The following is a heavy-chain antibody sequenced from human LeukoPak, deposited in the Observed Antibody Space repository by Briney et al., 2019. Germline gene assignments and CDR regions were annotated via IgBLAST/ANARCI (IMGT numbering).Heavy chain of an antibody. CDR1: GFTFNTPW. CDR2: IKTDGSEK. V-gene: IGHV3-7*03. Sequence: GGSLRLSCSASGFTFNTPWMAWVRQSPGKGLDCVANIKTDGSEKYYLGSVEGRFSISRDNAKNTLYLQMNSLRVDDTAIYFCARDLNWPGPWGQGTLVTVSS. CDR3: ARDLNWPGP. J-gene: IGHJ5*02.